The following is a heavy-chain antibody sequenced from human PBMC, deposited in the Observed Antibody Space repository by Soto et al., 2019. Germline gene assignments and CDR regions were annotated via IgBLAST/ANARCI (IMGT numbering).Heavy chain of an antibody. CDR1: GYTFSRYY. Sequence: QVQLVQSGAEVKKPGASVKVSCRTSGYTFSRYYMHWVRQAPGQGLEWMGIIHPSSGSPNYAQEFLGRLNMTRDKSASTAYMELNGLTSEDTAMYYCARGVVVKAYELGGTDYWGHGTVCTVGS. CDR2: IHPSSGSP. J-gene: IGHJ4*01. D-gene: IGHD2-8*01. V-gene: IGHV1-46*01. CDR3: ARGVVVKAYELGGTDY.